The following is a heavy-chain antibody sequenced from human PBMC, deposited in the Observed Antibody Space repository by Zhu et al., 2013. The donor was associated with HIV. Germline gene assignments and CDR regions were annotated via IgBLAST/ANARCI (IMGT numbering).Heavy chain of an antibody. D-gene: IGHD2-15*01. CDR3: ARLGGGLNFDI. CDR2: ISSSSSTI. J-gene: IGHJ3*02. CDR1: GFTFSSYS. Sequence: EVQLLESGGGLVQPGGSLRLSCAASGFTFSSYSMNWVRQAPGKGLEWVSYISSSSSTIYYADSVKGRFTISRDNAKNSLYLQMNSLRAEDTAVYYCARLGGGLNFDIWGQGTMVTVSS. V-gene: IGHV3-48*04.